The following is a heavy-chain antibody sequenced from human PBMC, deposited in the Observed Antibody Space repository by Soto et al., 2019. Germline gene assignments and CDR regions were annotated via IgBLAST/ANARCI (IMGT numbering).Heavy chain of an antibody. CDR3: SFAPNWPYQLTSY. CDR1: GGMFYSSA. V-gene: IGHV1-69*13. D-gene: IGHD2-2*01. J-gene: IGHJ4*02. CDR2: IVPMNGSP. Sequence: GASVKVACKAGGGMFYSSAINWVRQAPGQGLEWMGGIVPMNGSPKYAQEFLGRVTISADASATTAYMDLSGLKSEDTAVYYCSFAPNWPYQLTSYWGRGTQLTVSS.